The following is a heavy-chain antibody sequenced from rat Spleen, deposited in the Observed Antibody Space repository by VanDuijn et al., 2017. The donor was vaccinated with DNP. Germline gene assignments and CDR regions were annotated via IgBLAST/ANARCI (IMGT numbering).Heavy chain of an antibody. CDR3: AVQLGVFDY. CDR1: GYSITSYY. J-gene: IGHJ2*01. D-gene: IGHD5-1*01. CDR2: ISYSGTT. Sequence: EVQLQESGPGLVKPSQSLSLTCSVTGYSITSYYWGWIRQFPGNKMEYIGHISYSGTTNYNPSLKSRFSITRDTSKNQFFLQVNSVRNEDTATYYCAVQLGVFDYWGQGVMVIVSS. V-gene: IGHV3-1*01.